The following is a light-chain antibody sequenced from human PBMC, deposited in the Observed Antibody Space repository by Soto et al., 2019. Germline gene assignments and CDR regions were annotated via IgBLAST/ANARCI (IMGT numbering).Light chain of an antibody. CDR3: SSYTRSDTVL. V-gene: IGLV2-14*01. J-gene: IGLJ2*01. CDR1: SSDIGNYNY. Sequence: QSVLTQPASVSGSPGQSITISCTGTSSDIGNYNYVSWYQQHPGKAPKLIIYEVTNRPSGVSNRFSGSKSGNTASLTISGLQAEDEANYYCSSYTRSDTVLFGGGTQLTVL. CDR2: EVT.